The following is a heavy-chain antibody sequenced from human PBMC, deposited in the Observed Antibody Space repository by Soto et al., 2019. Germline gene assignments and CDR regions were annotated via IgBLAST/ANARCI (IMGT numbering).Heavy chain of an antibody. V-gene: IGHV1-69*01. CDR2: ITPMFGKS. CDR1: GGTFSRYA. D-gene: IGHD3-22*01. Sequence: QVQLVQSGPEVKKPGSSVKVSCKASGGTFSRYAINWVRQAPGQGLEWMGGITPMFGKSNYAQKFQGRVTSTADESTSTGYMELRSLRSDDTAVYYCARDGALYDSSGYYFLYWGQETLVAASS. J-gene: IGHJ4*02. CDR3: ARDGALYDSSGYYFLY.